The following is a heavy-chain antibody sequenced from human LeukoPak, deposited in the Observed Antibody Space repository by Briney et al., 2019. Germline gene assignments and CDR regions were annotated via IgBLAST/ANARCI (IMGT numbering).Heavy chain of an antibody. V-gene: IGHV3-23*01. CDR3: AKGQWLALWYFDL. CDR1: GFTFSSCA. D-gene: IGHD6-19*01. Sequence: GGSLRLSCAASGFTFSSCAMGWVRQAPGKGLEWVSGISGSSGSTYYADSVKGRFTISRDNSKNTLYLQMNSLRAEDTAVYYCAKGQWLALWYFDLWGRGTLVTVSS. J-gene: IGHJ2*01. CDR2: ISGSSGST.